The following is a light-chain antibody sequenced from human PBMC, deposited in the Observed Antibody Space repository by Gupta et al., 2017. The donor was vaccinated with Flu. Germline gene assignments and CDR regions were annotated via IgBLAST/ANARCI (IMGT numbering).Light chain of an antibody. CDR1: QSVSSY. CDR2: DAS. Sequence: EIVLTQSPATLSLSPGERATLSCRASQSVSSYLAWYQQKPGEAPRLLIYDASNRATGIPARCSGSGSGTDFTITISRLEAEDFAVYYCQQSSNGPTITFGPGTKVDIK. CDR3: QQSSNGPTIT. V-gene: IGKV3-11*01. J-gene: IGKJ3*01.